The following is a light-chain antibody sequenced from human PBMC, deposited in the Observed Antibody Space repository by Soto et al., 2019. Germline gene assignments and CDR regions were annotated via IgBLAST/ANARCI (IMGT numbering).Light chain of an antibody. CDR1: SSDVGGYNC. Sequence: QAVVTQPPSASGSPGQSVTISCTGTSSDVGGYNCVSWYQQHPGKAPKLMIYEVSKRPSGVPDRFSGSKSGNTASLTVSGLQAEDEADYYCSSYAGSNIPVVFGGGTQLTVL. CDR2: EVS. CDR3: SSYAGSNIPVV. V-gene: IGLV2-8*01. J-gene: IGLJ2*01.